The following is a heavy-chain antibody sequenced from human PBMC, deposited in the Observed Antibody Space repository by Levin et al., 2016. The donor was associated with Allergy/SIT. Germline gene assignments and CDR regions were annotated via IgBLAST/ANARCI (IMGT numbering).Heavy chain of an antibody. D-gene: IGHD6-6*01. CDR3: ARAARRVVFDY. Sequence: GESLKISCAASGFTFSDYHMSWIRRVPGEGLEWVANIKQDGSEKYYVDSVKGRFTISRDNAKNSLYLQMNSLRAEDTAVYYCARAARRVVFDYWGQGTLVTVSS. J-gene: IGHJ4*02. CDR1: GFTFSDYH. V-gene: IGHV3-7*03. CDR2: IKQDGSEK.